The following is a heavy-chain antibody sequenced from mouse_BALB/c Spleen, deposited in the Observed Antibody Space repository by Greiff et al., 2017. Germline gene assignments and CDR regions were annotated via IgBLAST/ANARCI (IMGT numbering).Heavy chain of an antibody. J-gene: IGHJ4*01. CDR3: ARAWYGNYGGYAMDY. V-gene: IGHV2-9*02. Sequence: VQLQQSGPGLVAPSQSLSITCTVSGFSLTSYGVHWVRQPPGKGLEWLGVIWAGGSTNSNSALMSRLSISKDNSKSQVFLKMNSLQTDDTAMYYSARAWYGNYGGYAMDYWGQGTSVTVSS. CDR1: GFSLTSYG. D-gene: IGHD2-10*02. CDR2: IWAGGST.